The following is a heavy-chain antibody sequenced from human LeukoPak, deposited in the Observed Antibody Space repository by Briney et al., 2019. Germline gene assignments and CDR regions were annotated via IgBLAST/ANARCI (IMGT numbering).Heavy chain of an antibody. CDR2: IYYSGSS. D-gene: IGHD3-9*01. V-gene: IGHV4-59*11. CDR3: ARGKMDYDILTGFDC. J-gene: IGHJ4*02. Sequence: SETLSLTCTVSGGSISSHYWSWIRQPPGKGLEWIGCIYYSGSSNYNPSLKSRVTISLDTSKNQFSLKLSAVPAADTAVYYCARGKMDYDILTGFDCWGQGTLVTVSS. CDR1: GGSISSHY.